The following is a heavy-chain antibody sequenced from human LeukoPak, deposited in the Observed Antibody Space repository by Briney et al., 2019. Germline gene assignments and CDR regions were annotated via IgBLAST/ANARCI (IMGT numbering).Heavy chain of an antibody. Sequence: WASVKVSCKASGYTFTSYDINWVRQATGQGLEWTGWMNPNSGNTGYAQKFQGRVTMTRNTSISTAYMELSSLRSEDTAVYYCARGHRMTTVTTTRHFDYWGQGNLVTVSS. CDR1: GYTFTSYD. CDR2: MNPNSGNT. V-gene: IGHV1-8*01. CDR3: ARGHRMTTVTTTRHFDY. J-gene: IGHJ4*02. D-gene: IGHD4-17*01.